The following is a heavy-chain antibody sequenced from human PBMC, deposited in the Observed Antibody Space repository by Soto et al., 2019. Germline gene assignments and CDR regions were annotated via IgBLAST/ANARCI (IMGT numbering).Heavy chain of an antibody. V-gene: IGHV3-21*01. J-gene: IGHJ6*02. CDR3: ARVSRDIVVYGMDV. Sequence: GGSLRLSCAASGFTFSSYSMNWVRQAPGKGLEWVSSISSSSSYIYYADSVKGRFTISRDNAKNSLYLQMNSLRAEDTAVYYCARVSRDIVVYGMDVWGQGTTVSVSS. D-gene: IGHD2-21*01. CDR1: GFTFSSYS. CDR2: ISSSSSYI.